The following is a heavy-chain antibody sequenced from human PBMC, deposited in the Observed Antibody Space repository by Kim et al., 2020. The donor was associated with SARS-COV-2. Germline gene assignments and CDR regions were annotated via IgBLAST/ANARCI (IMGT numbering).Heavy chain of an antibody. Sequence: SETLSLTCTVSGGSISSYYWSWIRQPPGKGLEWIGYIYYSGSTNYNPSLKSRVTISVDTSKNQFSLKLSSVTAADTAVYYCARHRNLPIFGVVIDYYYYMGVWGTGTTGTVSS. V-gene: IGHV4-59*08. D-gene: IGHD3-3*01. J-gene: IGHJ6*03. CDR1: GGSISSYY. CDR3: ARHRNLPIFGVVIDYYYYMGV. CDR2: IYYSGST.